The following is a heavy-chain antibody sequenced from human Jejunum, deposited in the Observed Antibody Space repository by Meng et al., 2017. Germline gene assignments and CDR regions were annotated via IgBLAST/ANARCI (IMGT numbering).Heavy chain of an antibody. CDR3: ANRAWLES. CDR1: GFTFSNQS. J-gene: IGHJ5*01. CDR2: ILDRDGIT. D-gene: IGHD3-10*01. Sequence: EVQLVESGGGLVQPGGSLRLSCAASGFTFSNQSMSWVRQAPGKGLEWVSVILDRDGITSYADSVKGRFTISRDNSKNTLYLQMSSPRVDDTAVYHCANRAWLESWGQGTLVTVSS. V-gene: IGHV3-23*04.